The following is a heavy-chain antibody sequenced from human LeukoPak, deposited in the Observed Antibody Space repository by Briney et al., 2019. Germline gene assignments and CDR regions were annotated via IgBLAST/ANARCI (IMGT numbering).Heavy chain of an antibody. CDR3: AKSGGYGLIDY. CDR1: GASISGSGYY. D-gene: IGHD1-26*01. CDR2: IYYSGST. J-gene: IGHJ4*02. V-gene: IGHV4-39*01. Sequence: SETLSLTCAVSGASISGSGYYLGWIRQPPGTGLEWIGNIYYSGSTYYNASLQSRVTISIDTSKNQFSLRLNSVTAADTAMYYCAKSGGYGLIDYWGQGTLVTVSS.